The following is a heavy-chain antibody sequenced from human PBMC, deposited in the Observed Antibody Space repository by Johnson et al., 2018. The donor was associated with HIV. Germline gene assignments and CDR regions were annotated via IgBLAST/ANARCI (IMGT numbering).Heavy chain of an antibody. CDR1: GFTFSSYG. V-gene: IGHV3-30*19. J-gene: IGHJ3*02. CDR3: ARLRGAFDI. Sequence: QVQLVESGGGVVQPGRSLRLSCAASGFTFSSYGMHWVRQAPGKGLEWAAVISFDGSNKYFADSVKGRFTISRDNSKNTLYLQINSLRAEDTAVYYCARLRGAFDIWGQGTMVTVSS. CDR2: ISFDGSNK.